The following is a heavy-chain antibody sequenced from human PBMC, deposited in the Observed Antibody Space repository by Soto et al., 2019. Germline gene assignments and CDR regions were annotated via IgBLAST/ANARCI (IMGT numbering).Heavy chain of an antibody. D-gene: IGHD3-9*01. CDR1: GYTFTNYW. Sequence: ESLKISCKGSGYTFTNYWIGWVRQMPGKGLEWMGIIYPGDSDTKYNPSFQGQVTISADKSITTTYLQWSSLKASDTAIYYCAASIIYAGLDVSGQGTKVTVAS. CDR3: AASIIYAGLDV. V-gene: IGHV5-51*01. CDR2: IYPGDSDT. J-gene: IGHJ6*02.